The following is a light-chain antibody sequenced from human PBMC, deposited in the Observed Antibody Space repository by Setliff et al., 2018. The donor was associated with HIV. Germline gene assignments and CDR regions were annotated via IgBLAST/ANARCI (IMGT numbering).Light chain of an antibody. CDR2: YDS. CDR3: QVWDSSSDHPYV. J-gene: IGLJ1*01. CDR1: NIGSKS. Sequence: SYELTQPPSVSVAPGKMARITCGGNNIGSKSVHWYQQKPGQAPVLVIYYDSDRPSGIPERFSGSNSGNTATLTISRVEAGDEADYYCQVWDSSSDHPYVFGTGTKVT. V-gene: IGLV3-21*04.